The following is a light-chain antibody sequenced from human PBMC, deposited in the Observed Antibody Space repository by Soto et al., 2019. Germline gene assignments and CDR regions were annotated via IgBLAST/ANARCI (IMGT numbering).Light chain of an antibody. CDR1: QSVSSY. J-gene: IGKJ4*01. Sequence: EIVLTQSPATLSLSPGERATLSCRASQSVSSYLAWYQQKPGQAPRLLIYDASNRATGIPARFSGSGSGTDFTLSISSLEPEDFAVYYCQRRSNLPLTLGGGTKVQIK. V-gene: IGKV3-11*01. CDR3: QRRSNLPLT. CDR2: DAS.